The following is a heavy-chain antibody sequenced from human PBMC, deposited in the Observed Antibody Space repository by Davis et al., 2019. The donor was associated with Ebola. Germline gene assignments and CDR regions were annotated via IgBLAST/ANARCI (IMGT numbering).Heavy chain of an antibody. D-gene: IGHD2-2*01. CDR2: ISSSSYI. CDR1: GFTFSSYS. CDR3: ARDSRVCTSCHYYYYYYGMDV. J-gene: IGHJ6*02. Sequence: GESLKISCAASGFTFSSYSMNWVRQAPGKGLEWVSSISSSSYIYYADSVKGRFTISRDNAKNSLYLQMNSLRAEDTAVYYCARDSRVCTSCHYYYYYYGMDVWGQGTTVTVSS. V-gene: IGHV3-21*01.